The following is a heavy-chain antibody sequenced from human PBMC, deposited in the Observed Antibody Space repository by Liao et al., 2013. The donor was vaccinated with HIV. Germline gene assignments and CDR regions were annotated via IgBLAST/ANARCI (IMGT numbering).Heavy chain of an antibody. CDR3: ARSGSNWVSSLDK. D-gene: IGHD7-27*01. CDR2: IYISGST. J-gene: IGHJ4*02. V-gene: IGHV4-4*07. CDR1: DDSISAYY. Sequence: QVQVQESGPGLVRPSETLSLTCTVSDDSISAYYCNWIRQSAGKGLEWVGRIYISGSTNYNPSLKSRVTMSVDTSKRQFSLNLSSVTAADTAVYYCARSGSNWVSSLDKWGQGTLVTVSS.